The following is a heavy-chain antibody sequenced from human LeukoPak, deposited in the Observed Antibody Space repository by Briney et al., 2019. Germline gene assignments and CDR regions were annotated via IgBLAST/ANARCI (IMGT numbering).Heavy chain of an antibody. CDR3: ARPYSEDDYYFYAMDV. D-gene: IGHD2-15*01. Sequence: GGSQSLFCAASGFTFSIYETNWVRHAPGEGRECVSYISSSGRTIYYADSVKGRFTISRDNAKNSLYLQMNSLRAEDTAVYYCARPYSEDDYYFYAMDVWGKGTTVTVSS. CDR1: GFTFSIYE. V-gene: IGHV3-48*03. J-gene: IGHJ6*04. CDR2: ISSSGRTI.